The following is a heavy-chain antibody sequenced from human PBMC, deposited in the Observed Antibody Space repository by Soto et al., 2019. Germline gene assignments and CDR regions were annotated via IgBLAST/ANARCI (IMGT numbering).Heavy chain of an antibody. D-gene: IGHD3-9*01. CDR2: ISGSGGST. CDR1: GFTFSSYA. J-gene: IGHJ5*02. Sequence: GGSLRLSCAASGFTFSSYAMSWVRQAPGKGLEWVSAISGSGGSTYYADSVKGRFTISRDNSKNTPYLQMNSLRAEDTAVYYCAKDGNPIPYLTGYYRLGWFDPWGQGTLVTVSS. V-gene: IGHV3-23*01. CDR3: AKDGNPIPYLTGYYRLGWFDP.